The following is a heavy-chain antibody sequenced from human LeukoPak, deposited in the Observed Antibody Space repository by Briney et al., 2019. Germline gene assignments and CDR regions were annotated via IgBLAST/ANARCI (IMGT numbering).Heavy chain of an antibody. CDR2: IRYDGSNK. D-gene: IGHD3-10*01. Sequence: GGSLRLSCAASGFTFSSYGMHWVRQAPGKGLEWVAFIRYDGSNKYYADSVKGRFTISRDNSKNALYLQMNSLRAEDTAVYYCAKGRMVRGPSALFDYWGQGTLVTVSS. CDR1: GFTFSSYG. J-gene: IGHJ4*02. V-gene: IGHV3-30*02. CDR3: AKGRMVRGPSALFDY.